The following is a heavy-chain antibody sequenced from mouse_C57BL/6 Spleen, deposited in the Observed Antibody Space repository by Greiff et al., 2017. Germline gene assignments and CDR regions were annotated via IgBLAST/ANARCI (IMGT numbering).Heavy chain of an antibody. D-gene: IGHD1-3*01. V-gene: IGHV1-69*01. CDR1: GYTFTSYW. Sequence: QVQLQQPGAELVMPGASVKLSCKASGYTFTSYWMHWVKQRPGQGLEWIGEIDPSDSYTNYNQKFKGKSTLTVDKSSSTAYMQLSSLTSEDSAVYYCARRGQAPWYFDVWGTGTTVTVSS. CDR2: IDPSDSYT. CDR3: ARRGQAPWYFDV. J-gene: IGHJ1*03.